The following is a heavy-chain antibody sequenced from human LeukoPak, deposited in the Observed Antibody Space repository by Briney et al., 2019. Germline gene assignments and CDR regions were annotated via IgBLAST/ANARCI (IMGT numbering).Heavy chain of an antibody. D-gene: IGHD3-10*01. V-gene: IGHV3-33*01. CDR2: IWHDASHT. CDR3: AREIFGSGSCPDY. Sequence: GGSLRLSCAASGFSLSTYAMHWVRQAPGKGLEWVALIWHDASHTFYTDSVKGRFTISRDNSKNTVYLQMNSLGGEDTAVYYCAREIFGSGSCPDYWGQGTLVTVSS. J-gene: IGHJ4*02. CDR1: GFSLSTYA.